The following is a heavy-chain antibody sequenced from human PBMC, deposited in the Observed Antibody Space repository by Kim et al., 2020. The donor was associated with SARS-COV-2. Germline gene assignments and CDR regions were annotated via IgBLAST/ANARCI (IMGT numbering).Heavy chain of an antibody. Sequence: HNQSLKSRVTISVDTSKNQFSLKLSSVTAADTAVYYCARTSSGPHDAFDIWGQGTMVTVSS. V-gene: IGHV4-39*01. J-gene: IGHJ3*02. CDR3: ARTSSGPHDAFDI. D-gene: IGHD3-22*01.